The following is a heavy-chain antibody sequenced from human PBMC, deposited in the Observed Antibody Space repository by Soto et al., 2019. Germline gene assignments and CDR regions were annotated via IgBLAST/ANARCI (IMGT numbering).Heavy chain of an antibody. CDR1: GDSISSYY. CDR2: LYYGRSA. J-gene: IGHJ4*02. CDR3: ALRSMAVVPEY. Sequence: QVQLQESGPGLVKPSETLSLTCAVSGDSISSYYCMWIRQPPGKGLESIGYLYYGRSANYNPSLKSRVPLSVDTFTNQCSLTLSSMTAADTAVYYCALRSMAVVPEYWGQGTLVTVSS. V-gene: IGHV4-59*01. D-gene: IGHD3-22*01.